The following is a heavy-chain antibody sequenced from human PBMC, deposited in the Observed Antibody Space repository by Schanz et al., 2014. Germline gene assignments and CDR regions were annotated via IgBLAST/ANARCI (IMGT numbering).Heavy chain of an antibody. CDR3: ARDRRNADLDY. CDR1: GFTFSSHW. J-gene: IGHJ4*02. D-gene: IGHD1-1*01. Sequence: EVQLVQSGGGLVQPGGSLRLSCAASGFTFSSHWMHWVRQAPGKGLEWVARINSVGSNTDYADSVTGRFTISRDNAKNTLYLQMNTLRAEDTALYYCARDRRNADLDYWGQGTLVTVSS. CDR2: INSVGSNT. V-gene: IGHV3-74*01.